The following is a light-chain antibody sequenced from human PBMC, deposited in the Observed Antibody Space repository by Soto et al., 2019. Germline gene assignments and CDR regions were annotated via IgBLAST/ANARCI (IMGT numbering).Light chain of an antibody. CDR3: QSYDSSLSGPVV. CDR2: ANI. Sequence: QSVLTQPPSVSGAPGQRVTISCTGSTSNIGAGYGVHWYQQLPGTAPKLLIYANINRPSGVPDRFSGSKSDTSASLTITGLRAEDEADYYYQSYDSSLSGPVVFGGGTKLTVL. J-gene: IGLJ2*01. CDR1: TSNIGAGYG. V-gene: IGLV1-40*01.